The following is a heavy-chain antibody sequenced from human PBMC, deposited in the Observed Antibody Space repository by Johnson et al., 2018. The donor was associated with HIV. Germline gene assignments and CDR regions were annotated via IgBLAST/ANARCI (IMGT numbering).Heavy chain of an antibody. CDR3: EKDRVGATDANAFDI. J-gene: IGHJ3*02. CDR1: GFTFSSYA. V-gene: IGHV3-23*04. CDR2: ISCTGGST. D-gene: IGHD1-26*01. Sequence: MQLVESGGGLVQPGGSLRLSCAASGFTFSSYAMSWVRQAPGKGLEWVSAISCTGGSTYYADSVKGRFTISRDNSKNTLYLQMNSLRAEDTAVYYCEKDRVGATDANAFDIWGQVTMVTVSS.